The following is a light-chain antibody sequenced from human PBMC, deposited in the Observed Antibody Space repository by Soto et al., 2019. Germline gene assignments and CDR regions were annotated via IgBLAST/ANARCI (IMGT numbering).Light chain of an antibody. CDR3: KSYTSSSTWV. CDR1: SSDVGASNF. V-gene: IGLV2-14*03. J-gene: IGLJ3*02. CDR2: DVS. Sequence: QSALTQPASVSGSPEQSITISCTGTSSDVGASNFVSWFQHHPGKAPKLIVYDVSNRPSGVSNRFSGSKSGSTASLTISGLQAEDEDDYYCKSYTSSSTWVFGGGTKLTVL.